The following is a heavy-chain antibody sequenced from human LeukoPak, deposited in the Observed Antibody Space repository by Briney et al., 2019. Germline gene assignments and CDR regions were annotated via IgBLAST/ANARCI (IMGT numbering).Heavy chain of an antibody. CDR2: INPNSGGT. J-gene: IGHJ4*02. D-gene: IGHD1-26*01. CDR1: GYTFTGYY. Sequence: ASVKVSCKASGYTFTGYYMHWVRQAPGQGLEWMGWINPNSGGTNYAQKFQGRVTMTEDTSTDTAYMELSSLRSEDTAVYYCATVGELGFDYWGQGTLVTVSS. V-gene: IGHV1-2*02. CDR3: ATVGELGFDY.